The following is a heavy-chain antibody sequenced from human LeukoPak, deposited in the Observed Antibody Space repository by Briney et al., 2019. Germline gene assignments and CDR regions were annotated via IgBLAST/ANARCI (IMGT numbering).Heavy chain of an antibody. CDR1: GGTFSSYA. Sequence: SVKVSCKASGGTFSSYAISWVRQAPGQGLEWMGRIIPILGIANYAQKFQGRVTITADKSTSTAYLELSSLRSEDTAVYYCATKTTVTTSLSYYYGMDVWGQGTTVTVSS. CDR2: IIPILGIA. D-gene: IGHD4-17*01. CDR3: ATKTTVTTSLSYYYGMDV. V-gene: IGHV1-69*04. J-gene: IGHJ6*02.